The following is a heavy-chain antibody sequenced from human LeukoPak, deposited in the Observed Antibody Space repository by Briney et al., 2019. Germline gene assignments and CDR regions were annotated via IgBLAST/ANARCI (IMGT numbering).Heavy chain of an antibody. J-gene: IGHJ1*01. CDR1: GGTFSSYT. CDR3: ARALIVGATIGAFQH. D-gene: IGHD1-26*01. CDR2: IIPILGIA. V-gene: IGHV1-69*02. Sequence: SVKVSCKASGGTFSSYTISWVRQAPGRGLEWMGRIIPILGIANYAQKFQGRVTITADKSTSTAYMELSSLRSEDTAVYYCARALIVGATIGAFQHWGQGTLVTVSS.